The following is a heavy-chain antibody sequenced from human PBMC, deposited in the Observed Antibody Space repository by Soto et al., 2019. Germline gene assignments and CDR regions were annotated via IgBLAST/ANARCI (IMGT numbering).Heavy chain of an antibody. D-gene: IGHD2-15*01. V-gene: IGHV4-34*01. CDR2: INHTGST. CDR3: ARDYCSGGNCYGDDAFDI. J-gene: IGHJ3*02. Sequence: QVQLQQWGAGLLKPSETLSLTCAVYGGSFSGYYWSWIRQPPGKGLEWIGEINHTGSTNYNPSLKSRVTISGDTSKNQFALNLTSVTAADTALYFCARDYCSGGNCYGDDAFDIWGQGAMVTVSS. CDR1: GGSFSGYY.